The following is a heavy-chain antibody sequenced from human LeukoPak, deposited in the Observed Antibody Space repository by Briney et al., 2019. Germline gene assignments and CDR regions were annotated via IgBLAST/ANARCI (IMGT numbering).Heavy chain of an antibody. V-gene: IGHV3-21*01. Sequence: GGSLRLSCAVSGFTFSTYSMDWVRQAPVKGLEWVSSISSSSSYIYYADSVKGRFTISRDNAKNSLYLQMNSLRAEDTAVYYCARARASSTYTLGAFDVWGQGTMVVVSS. CDR1: GFTFSTYS. J-gene: IGHJ3*01. CDR3: ARARASSTYTLGAFDV. D-gene: IGHD2-2*01. CDR2: ISSSSSYI.